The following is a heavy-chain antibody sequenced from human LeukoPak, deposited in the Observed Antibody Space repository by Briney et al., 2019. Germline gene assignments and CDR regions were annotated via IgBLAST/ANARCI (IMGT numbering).Heavy chain of an antibody. CDR1: GFTFSSYS. CDR2: ISSSSSYI. D-gene: IGHD1-20*01. CDR3: ASSKVTGTPRS. Sequence: GGSLRLSCAASGFTFSSYSMNWVRQAPGKGLEWVSSISSSSSYIYYADSVKGRFTISRDNAKNSLYLQMNSLRAEDTAVYYCASSKVTGTPRSWGQGTLVTVSS. J-gene: IGHJ5*02. V-gene: IGHV3-21*01.